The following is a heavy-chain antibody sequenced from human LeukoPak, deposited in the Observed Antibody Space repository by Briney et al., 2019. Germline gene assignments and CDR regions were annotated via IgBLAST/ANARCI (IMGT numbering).Heavy chain of an antibody. J-gene: IGHJ4*02. CDR3: ARDAAGFDY. V-gene: IGHV3-33*01. CDR1: GFTFSSYG. CDR2: IWYDGSNR. D-gene: IGHD6-13*01. Sequence: QPGRSLRLSCAASGFTFSSYGMHWVRQAPGKGLEWVAVIWYDGSNRYYADSVKGRFTISRDNSKNTLYLQMNSLRAEDTAVYYCARDAAGFDYWGQGTLVTVSS.